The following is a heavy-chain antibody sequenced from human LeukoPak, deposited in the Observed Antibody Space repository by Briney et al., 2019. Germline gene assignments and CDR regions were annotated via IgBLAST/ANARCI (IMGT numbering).Heavy chain of an antibody. D-gene: IGHD2-8*01. CDR1: GYTFTSNA. CDR3: ASFFCTSGLCYYLDY. Sequence: ASVKVSCKASGYTFTSNALGWVRQAPGQGLEWMGWINTNTGNPTYAQGFTGRFVFSLDTSDNTAYLQISSLQAEDAAVYYCASFFCTSGLCYYLDYWGQGTLVTVSS. V-gene: IGHV7-4-1*02. J-gene: IGHJ4*02. CDR2: INTNTGNP.